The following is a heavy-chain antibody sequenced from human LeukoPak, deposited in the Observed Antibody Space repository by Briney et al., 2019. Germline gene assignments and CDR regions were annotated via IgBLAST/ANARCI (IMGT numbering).Heavy chain of an antibody. Sequence: PGGSLRLSCAASGFTSSDYYMSWIRQAPGKGLEWVSYISSSSSYTNYADSVKGRFTISRDNAKNSLYLQMNSLRAEDTAVYYCARDLDGVSFDYWGQGTLVTVSS. CDR3: ARDLDGVSFDY. D-gene: IGHD1-1*01. CDR1: GFTSSDYY. CDR2: ISSSSSYT. J-gene: IGHJ4*02. V-gene: IGHV3-11*06.